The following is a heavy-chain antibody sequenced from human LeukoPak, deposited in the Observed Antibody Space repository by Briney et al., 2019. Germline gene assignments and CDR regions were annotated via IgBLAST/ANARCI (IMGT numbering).Heavy chain of an antibody. V-gene: IGHV4-38-2*02. CDR3: ARHTVSTVDAFDI. CDR2: IYHSGSA. CDR1: GYSITSGYF. D-gene: IGHD4-17*01. J-gene: IGHJ3*02. Sequence: SETLSLTCTVSGYSITSGYFWGWIRQPPGKGLEWIGSIYHSGSAYYNPSLKSRVTISVDTSKNQFSLKLSSVTAADTAVYYCARHTVSTVDAFDIWGQGTMVTVSS.